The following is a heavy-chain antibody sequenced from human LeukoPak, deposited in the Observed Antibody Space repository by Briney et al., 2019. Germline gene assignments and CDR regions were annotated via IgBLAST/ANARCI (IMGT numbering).Heavy chain of an antibody. CDR3: ARDMDTAMVFDY. J-gene: IGHJ4*02. D-gene: IGHD5-18*01. V-gene: IGHV3-23*01. CDR2: ISGSGGST. Sequence: PGGSLRLSCAASGFTFSDHYMSWVRQAPGKGLEWVSAISGSGGSTYYADSVKGRFTISRDNSKNTVYLQMNSLRAEDTAVYYCARDMDTAMVFDYWGQGTLVTVSS. CDR1: GFTFSDHY.